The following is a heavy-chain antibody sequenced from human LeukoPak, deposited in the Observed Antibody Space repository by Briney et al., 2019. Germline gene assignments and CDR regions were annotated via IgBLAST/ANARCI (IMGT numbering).Heavy chain of an antibody. J-gene: IGHJ4*02. CDR1: GGSISSYY. CDR2: IYTSGST. CDR3: AGAEPRGYDCCVYDY. D-gene: IGHD5-12*01. V-gene: IGHV4-4*07. Sequence: PSETLSLTCTVSGGSISSYYWSWIRQPAGKGLEWIGRIYTSGSTNYNPSLKSRVTMSVDTSKNQFSLKLSSVTAADTAVYYCAGAEPRGYDCCVYDYWGQGTLVTVSS.